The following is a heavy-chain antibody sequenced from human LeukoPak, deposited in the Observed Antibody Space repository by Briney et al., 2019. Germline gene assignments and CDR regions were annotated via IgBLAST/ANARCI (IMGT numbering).Heavy chain of an antibody. CDR1: GFTFSRYA. V-gene: IGHV3-30-3*01. CDR3: ARDPYRDAPDYFDY. Sequence: GGSLRLSCAASGFTFSRYAMHWVRQAPGKGLEWVAVISDDGTFTLYGDSVRGRFTISRDSSKNTLYLQMNSLRPEDTAVYYCARDPYRDAPDYFDYWGQGTLVTVSS. D-gene: IGHD1-14*01. J-gene: IGHJ4*02. CDR2: ISDDGTFT.